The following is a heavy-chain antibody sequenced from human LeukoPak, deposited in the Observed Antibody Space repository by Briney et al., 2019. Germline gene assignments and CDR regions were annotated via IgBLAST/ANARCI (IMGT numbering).Heavy chain of an antibody. Sequence: ASVKVSCKASGYTFTSYYMHWVRQAPGQGLGGMGIINPSGGSTSYAQKFQGRVTMTRDTSTSTVYMELSSLRAEDTAVYYCAKGENSKAYPVSGYWSQGTLVTVSS. CDR1: GYTFTSYY. J-gene: IGHJ4*02. CDR3: AKGENSKAYPVSGY. D-gene: IGHD2/OR15-2a*01. V-gene: IGHV1-46*01. CDR2: INPSGGST.